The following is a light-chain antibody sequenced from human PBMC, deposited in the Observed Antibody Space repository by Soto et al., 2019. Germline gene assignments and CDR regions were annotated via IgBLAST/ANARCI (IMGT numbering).Light chain of an antibody. Sequence: DIQMTQSPSSLSASVGDRVTITCRASQSISSYLNWYQQKPGKAPKLLIYAASSLQSGVPSRFSGSGSGTDFTLTISSLQPEDFATYYCQQNYSPPPITFGQGTRLEN. V-gene: IGKV1-39*01. CDR2: AAS. J-gene: IGKJ5*01. CDR1: QSISSY. CDR3: QQNYSPPPIT.